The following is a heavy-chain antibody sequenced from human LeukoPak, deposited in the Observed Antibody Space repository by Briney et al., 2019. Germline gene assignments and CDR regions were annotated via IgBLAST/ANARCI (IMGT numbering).Heavy chain of an antibody. Sequence: GWSLTLSREVSGFSVRVNHMAWVRQGLGKGLEGVAVILPGGVTHYTDSLRDRFGISTDKSKNVLYLQMDTLRAEDTALYYCVRERDYDTYFDYWGRGTLVTVSS. V-gene: IGHV3-53*01. D-gene: IGHD4-17*01. J-gene: IGHJ4*02. CDR3: VRERDYDTYFDY. CDR2: ILPGGVT. CDR1: GFSVRVNH.